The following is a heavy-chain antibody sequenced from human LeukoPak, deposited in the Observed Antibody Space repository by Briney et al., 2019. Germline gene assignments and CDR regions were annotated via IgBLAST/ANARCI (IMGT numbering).Heavy chain of an antibody. CDR2: INHSGST. CDR1: GGSFSGYY. V-gene: IGHV4-34*01. CDR3: ARGQAYSSGWYAPRYAFDI. Sequence: SETLSLTSAVYGGSFSGYYLSWIRPPPRKGRGGVGGINHSGSTNYNPSLKSRVTISVDTSKNQFSLKLSSVTAADTAVYYCARGQAYSSGWYAPRYAFDIWGQGTMVTVSS. J-gene: IGHJ3*02. D-gene: IGHD6-19*01.